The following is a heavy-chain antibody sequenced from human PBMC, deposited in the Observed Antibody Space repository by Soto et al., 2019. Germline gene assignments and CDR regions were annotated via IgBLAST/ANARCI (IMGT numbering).Heavy chain of an antibody. D-gene: IGHD5-12*01. CDR2: ISAYNGNT. J-gene: IGHJ6*02. Sequence: ASVKVSCKASGYTFTSYGISWVRQAPGQGREWMGWISAYNGNTNYAQKLQGRVTMTTDTSTSTAYMELRSLRSDDTAVYYCARLDILATVADYYYAMDVWGQGTTVTVSS. CDR3: ARLDILATVADYYYAMDV. CDR1: GYTFTSYG. V-gene: IGHV1-18*04.